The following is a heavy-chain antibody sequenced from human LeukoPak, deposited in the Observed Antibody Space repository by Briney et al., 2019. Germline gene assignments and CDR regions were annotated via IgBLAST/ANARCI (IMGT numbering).Heavy chain of an antibody. J-gene: IGHJ4*02. Sequence: SETLSLTCTVSGGSISSYYWSWIRQPPGKGLEWIGYIYYSGSTNYNPSLKSRVTISVDTSKNQFSLKLSSVTAADTAVYYCARRPDYDFWSGYTGVRYFDYWGQGTLVTVSS. CDR3: ARRPDYDFWSGYTGVRYFDY. D-gene: IGHD3-3*01. CDR1: GGSISSYY. CDR2: IYYSGST. V-gene: IGHV4-59*01.